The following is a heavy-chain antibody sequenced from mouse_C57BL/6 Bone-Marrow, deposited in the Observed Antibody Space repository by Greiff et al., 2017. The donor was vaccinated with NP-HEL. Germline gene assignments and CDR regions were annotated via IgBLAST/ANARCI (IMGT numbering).Heavy chain of an antibody. CDR2: IDPENGDT. D-gene: IGHD1-1*01. CDR3: TRVVAHYYAMDY. CDR1: GFNITADS. J-gene: IGHJ4*01. V-gene: IGHV14-4*01. Sequence: VQLKESGAELVRPGASVKLSCTASGFNITADSMHWVKQRPEQGLEWIGCIDPENGDTEYASKFQGKATFTAETSSNTAYQQLSILTSEYTAVYYCTRVVAHYYAMDYWGQGTSVTVSA.